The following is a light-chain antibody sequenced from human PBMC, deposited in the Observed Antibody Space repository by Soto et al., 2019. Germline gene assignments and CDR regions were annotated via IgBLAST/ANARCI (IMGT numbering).Light chain of an antibody. V-gene: IGLV1-40*01. Sequence: QSVLTQPPSVSWSPGQRVTISCTGSSSNIWAGYDVHWYQQLPGTAPKLLIYGNSNRPSGVPDRFSGSKSGTSASLAITGLQAEDEADYYCQSYDSSLSGSRVFGTGTKVTVL. J-gene: IGLJ1*01. CDR3: QSYDSSLSGSRV. CDR2: GNS. CDR1: SSNIWAGYD.